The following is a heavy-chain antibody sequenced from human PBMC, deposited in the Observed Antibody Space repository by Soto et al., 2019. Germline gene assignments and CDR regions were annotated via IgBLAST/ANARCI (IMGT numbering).Heavy chain of an antibody. CDR1: GFTFSNYA. Sequence: PGGSLRLSCAGSGFTFSNYAMSWVRQAPGKGLAWVSAISGSGGSTYYADSVKGRFTISRDNSKNTLYLQMNSLRAEDTALYYCANVPVGATGRFDYWGQGTLVTVSS. J-gene: IGHJ4*02. CDR2: ISGSGGST. D-gene: IGHD1-26*01. V-gene: IGHV3-23*01. CDR3: ANVPVGATGRFDY.